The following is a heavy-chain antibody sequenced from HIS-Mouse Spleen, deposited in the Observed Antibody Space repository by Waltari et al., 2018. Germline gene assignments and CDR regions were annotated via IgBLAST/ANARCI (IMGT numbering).Heavy chain of an antibody. CDR1: RYTFTGYY. D-gene: IGHD1-20*01. CDR2: LNPNSGGT. J-gene: IGHJ4*02. V-gene: IGHV1-2*02. CDR3: ARDFRDEITGFDY. Sequence: QVQLVQSGAEVKKPGASVKVSCKASRYTFTGYYMHWVRQAPGQGLEWMGWLNPNSGGTNYAQKLQGRVTMTRDTAISTAYMKLSRLRSDDTAVYYCARDFRDEITGFDYWGQGTLVTVSS.